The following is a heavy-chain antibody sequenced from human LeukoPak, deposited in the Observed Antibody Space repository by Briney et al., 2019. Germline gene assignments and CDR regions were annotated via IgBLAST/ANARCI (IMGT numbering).Heavy chain of an antibody. V-gene: IGHV3-74*01. Sequence: GGSLRLSCTASGFTFSTYTMNLVRQAPGKGLVWVSRINSDGGSTTYADSVKGRFSISRDNAKNTLYLQMNSLRAEDTAVYYCARGGWGSHDYWGQGTLVTVSS. CDR3: ARGGWGSHDY. J-gene: IGHJ4*02. CDR1: GFTFSTYT. D-gene: IGHD6-19*01. CDR2: INSDGGST.